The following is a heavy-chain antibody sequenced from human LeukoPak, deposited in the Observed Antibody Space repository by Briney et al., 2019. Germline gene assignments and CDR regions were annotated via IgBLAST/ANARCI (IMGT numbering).Heavy chain of an antibody. D-gene: IGHD5-18*01. V-gene: IGHV3-23*01. J-gene: IGHJ6*03. CDR3: AKGSESGYSYGYYYYYYMDV. CDR2: ISGSGGST. Sequence: PGGSLRLSCAASGFTFSSYAMSWVRQAPGKGLEWVSAISGSGGSTYYADSVKGRFTISRDNSKNTLYLQMNSLRAEDTAVYYCAKGSESGYSYGYYYYYYMDVWGKGTTDTVSS. CDR1: GFTFSSYA.